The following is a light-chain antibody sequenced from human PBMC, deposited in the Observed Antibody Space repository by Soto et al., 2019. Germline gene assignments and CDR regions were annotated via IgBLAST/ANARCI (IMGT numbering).Light chain of an antibody. CDR2: DAS. CDR1: QTITNW. V-gene: IGKV1-5*01. J-gene: IGKJ1*01. CDR3: QQYKSFWT. Sequence: DIQMTQSPSILSASVGDRVTITCRSSQTITNWLAWYQQKPGKAPRLLIYDASSLESWVPSRFSGSGSGTEFTLTISSLQSEDFATYYCQQYKSFWTFGQGNKVDIK.